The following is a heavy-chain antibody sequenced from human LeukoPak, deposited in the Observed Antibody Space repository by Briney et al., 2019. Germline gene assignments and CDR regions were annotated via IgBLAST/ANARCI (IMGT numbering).Heavy chain of an antibody. D-gene: IGHD3-22*01. CDR2: IKEDGTEK. V-gene: IGHV3-7*02. Sequence: GGSLRLSCAASGFTFSSYWMTWVRQAPGKGLEWVANIKEDGTEKYFVDSVKGRFTISRDNAKNTLFLQMNSLRAEDTAVYYCARISSDSISYYDHWGQGTLVTVSS. J-gene: IGHJ4*02. CDR3: ARISSDSISYYDH. CDR1: GFTFSSYW.